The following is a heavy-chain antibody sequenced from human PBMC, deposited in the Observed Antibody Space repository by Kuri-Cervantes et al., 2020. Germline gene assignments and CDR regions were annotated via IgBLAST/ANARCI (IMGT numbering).Heavy chain of an antibody. J-gene: IGHJ4*02. CDR3: AKSTTIFGVLIPPLDY. D-gene: IGHD3-3*01. V-gene: IGHV3-30*02. CDR2: IWFDGNDKY. CDR1: GFTISSYG. Sequence: GGSLRLSSEVSGFTISSYGMHWVRQAPGKGLEWVAVIWFDGNDKYYACYDGKNKCYADSVKGRFTISRDNSKNTLFLQMDSLRVEDTAVYYCAKSTTIFGVLIPPLDYWGRGTLVTVSS.